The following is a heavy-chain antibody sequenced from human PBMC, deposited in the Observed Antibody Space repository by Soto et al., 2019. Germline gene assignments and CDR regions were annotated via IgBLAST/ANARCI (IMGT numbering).Heavy chain of an antibody. CDR3: ARQIYDSDTGPNFQYYFDS. J-gene: IGHJ4*02. CDR2: IDPSDSQT. Sequence: GESLKISRQGSGYSFAGYWITWVRQKPGKGLEWMGRIDPSDSQTYYSPSFRGHVTISVTKSITTVFLQWSSLRASDTAMYYCARQIYDSDTGPNFQYYFDSWGQGTPVTVSS. V-gene: IGHV5-10-1*01. D-gene: IGHD3-22*01. CDR1: GYSFAGYW.